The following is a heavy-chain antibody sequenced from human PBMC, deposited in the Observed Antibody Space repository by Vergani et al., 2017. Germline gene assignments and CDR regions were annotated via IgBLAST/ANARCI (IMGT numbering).Heavy chain of an antibody. D-gene: IGHD7-27*01. CDR2: INHSGST. J-gene: IGHJ4*02. CDR1: GGSFSGYY. CDR3: ARAWGSFDY. V-gene: IGHV4-34*01. Sequence: QVQLQQWGAGLLKPSETLSLTCAVYGGSFSGYYWSWIRQPPGKGLEWIGEINHSGSTNYNPSLKSRVTISVDTSKHQFSLKLSYVTAADTAVYYCARAWGSFDYWGQGTLVTVSS.